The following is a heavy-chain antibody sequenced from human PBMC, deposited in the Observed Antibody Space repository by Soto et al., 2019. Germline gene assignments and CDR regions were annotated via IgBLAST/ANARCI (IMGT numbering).Heavy chain of an antibody. CDR2: ISYPGTT. V-gene: IGHV4-59*08. Sequence: QVHLHESGPGLVKPSETLSLTCTVSNDSISNYYWNWIRQSPGEGLEWIGYISYPGTTNYNPSLKSRVAISLDTSKKQFSLTLSSVTAADTAVYFCARGGVMVTDNWLDPWGQGTLVTVSS. CDR1: NDSISNYY. J-gene: IGHJ5*02. D-gene: IGHD2-21*02. CDR3: ARGGVMVTDNWLDP.